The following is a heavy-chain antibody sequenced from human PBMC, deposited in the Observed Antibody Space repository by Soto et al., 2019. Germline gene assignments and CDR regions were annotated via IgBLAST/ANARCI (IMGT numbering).Heavy chain of an antibody. CDR1: GGSISSGDYY. J-gene: IGHJ5*02. CDR2: IYYSGST. CDR3: AREELVSGVWFDP. Sequence: PSDTLSLTCTVSGGSISSGDYYWSWIRQPPGKGLEWIGYIYYSGSTYYNPSLKSRVTISVDTSKNQFSLKLSSVTAADTAVYYCAREELVSGVWFDPWGQGTLVTVSS. D-gene: IGHD3-10*01. V-gene: IGHV4-30-4*02.